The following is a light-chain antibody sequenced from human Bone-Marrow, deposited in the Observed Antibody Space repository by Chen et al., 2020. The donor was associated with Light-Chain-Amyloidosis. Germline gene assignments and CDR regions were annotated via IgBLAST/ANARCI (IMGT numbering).Light chain of an antibody. CDR3: QQYGTSPLP. Sequence: EIVLTQSPGTLSLSPGEGANLSCRASPTISSNYVTWYQQKFGQAPRLLIYGSSSRATGIPDMFTGRGSATDFTLTINRLEPEDCAIYYCQQYGTSPLPFGGGTKVEIK. CDR2: GSS. J-gene: IGKJ4*01. CDR1: PTISSNY. V-gene: IGKV3-20*01.